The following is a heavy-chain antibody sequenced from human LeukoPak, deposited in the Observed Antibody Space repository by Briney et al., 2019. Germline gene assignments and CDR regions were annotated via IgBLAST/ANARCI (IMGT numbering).Heavy chain of an antibody. V-gene: IGHV4-39*07. CDR1: GGSISSSSYY. D-gene: IGHD6-19*01. Sequence: SETLSLTCTVSGGSISSSSYYWGWIRQPPGKGLEWIGSIYYSGSTYYNPSLKSRVTISVDTSKNQFSLKLSSVTAADTAVYYCARDRRRVHSGWYPDYYYYGMDVWGQGTTVTVSS. CDR3: ARDRRRVHSGWYPDYYYYGMDV. CDR2: IYYSGST. J-gene: IGHJ6*02.